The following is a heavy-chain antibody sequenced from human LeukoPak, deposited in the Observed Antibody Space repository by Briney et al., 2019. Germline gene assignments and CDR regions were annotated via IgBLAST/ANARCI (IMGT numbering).Heavy chain of an antibody. V-gene: IGHV3-30*18. CDR2: ISYDGSNK. CDR3: AKDIGQLVLGYFDY. J-gene: IGHJ4*02. D-gene: IGHD6-6*01. Sequence: GGSLRLSCAASGFTFSSYGMHWVRQAPGKGLEWVAVISYDGSNKYYADSVKGRFTISRDNSKNTLYLQMNSLRAEDTAVYYCAKDIGQLVLGYFDYWGQGTLVTVPS. CDR1: GFTFSSYG.